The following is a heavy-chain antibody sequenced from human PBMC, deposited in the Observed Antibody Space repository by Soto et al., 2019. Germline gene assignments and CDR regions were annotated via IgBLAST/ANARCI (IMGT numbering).Heavy chain of an antibody. V-gene: IGHV3-64D*06. CDR1: GFIFSEST. J-gene: IGHJ4*02. CDR2: VSTSGWST. CDR3: VKQAHGLDGVAFDY. D-gene: IGHD3-16*01. Sequence: PGGSLRLSCSASGFIFSESTIYWVRQVPGKGLEAISAVSTSGWSTYYADSVKDKFTISRDNSKNTLFLQMGSLRSEDTAIYYCVKQAHGLDGVAFDYWGQGTQVTVSS.